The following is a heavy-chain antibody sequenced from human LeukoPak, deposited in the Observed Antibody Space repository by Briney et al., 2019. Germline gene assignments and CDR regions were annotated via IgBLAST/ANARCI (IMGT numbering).Heavy chain of an antibody. CDR3: ARDLGLVVPAAIAPPPWFAP. Sequence: SETLSLTCTVSGGSISSHYWSWIRQPPGKGLEWIGYIYYGGSTNYNPSLKSRVTISVDTSKNQFSLKLSSVTAADTAVYYCARDLGLVVPAAIAPPPWFAPWGQGTLVTVS. D-gene: IGHD2-2*02. J-gene: IGHJ5*02. CDR1: GGSISSHY. CDR2: IYYGGST. V-gene: IGHV4-59*11.